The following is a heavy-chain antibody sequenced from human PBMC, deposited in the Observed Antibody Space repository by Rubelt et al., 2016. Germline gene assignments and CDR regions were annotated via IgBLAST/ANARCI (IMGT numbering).Heavy chain of an antibody. CDR2: IKSKTDGGTT. CDR1: GFTFSNAW. CDR3: TTDRYYYDSSGFPWFDP. Sequence: SLRLSCAASGFTFSNAWMSWVRQAPGKGLDWVGRIKSKTDGGTTDYAAPVKGRFTISRDDSKNTLYLQMNSLKTEDTAVYYCTTDRYYYDSSGFPWFDPWGQGTLVTVSS. V-gene: IGHV3-15*01. J-gene: IGHJ5*02. D-gene: IGHD3-22*01.